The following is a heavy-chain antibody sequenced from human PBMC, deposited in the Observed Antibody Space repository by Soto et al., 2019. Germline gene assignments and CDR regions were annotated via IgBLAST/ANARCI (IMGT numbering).Heavy chain of an antibody. V-gene: IGHV2-5*02. Sequence: QITLKESGPTLVKPTQTLTLTCTFSGFSLSTITMGVGWIRQPPGKALEWLALIYWDDDKSYSPSLRSRLTIPKDTSKNQVVLTMTNMDPVDTATYYCSRGIYLKPFDIWGQGTMVTVSS. CDR3: SRGIYLKPFDI. CDR1: GFSLSTITMG. J-gene: IGHJ3*02. CDR2: IYWDDDK. D-gene: IGHD3-10*01.